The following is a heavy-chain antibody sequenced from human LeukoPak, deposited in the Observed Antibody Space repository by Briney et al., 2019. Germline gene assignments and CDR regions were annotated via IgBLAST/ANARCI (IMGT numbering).Heavy chain of an antibody. Sequence: PSETLSLTCTVSGGSISSSRYYWAWIRQPPGKGLDWIGSISYSGSTYYNSSLRSRLTISVDTSKNQFSLRLSSVTAADTAVYYCARDLRGHYTFDYWGQGTLVTVSS. CDR2: ISYSGST. J-gene: IGHJ4*02. D-gene: IGHD2-2*02. V-gene: IGHV4-39*02. CDR1: GGSISSSRYY. CDR3: ARDLRGHYTFDY.